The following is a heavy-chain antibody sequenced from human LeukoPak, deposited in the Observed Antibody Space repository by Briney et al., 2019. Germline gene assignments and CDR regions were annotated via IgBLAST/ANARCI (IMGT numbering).Heavy chain of an antibody. V-gene: IGHV3-66*02. CDR3: ARETRNWNDARGFDY. CDR2: IYSGGST. Sequence: GGSLRLSCAASGFTVSSNYMSWVRQAPGKGLEWVSVIYSGGSTYYADSVKGPFTISRDNSKNTLYLQMNSLRAEDTAVYYCARETRNWNDARGFDYWGQGTLVTVSS. CDR1: GFTVSSNY. D-gene: IGHD1-1*01. J-gene: IGHJ4*02.